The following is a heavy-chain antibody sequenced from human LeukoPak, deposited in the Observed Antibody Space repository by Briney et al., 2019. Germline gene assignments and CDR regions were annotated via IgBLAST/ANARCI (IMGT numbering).Heavy chain of an antibody. V-gene: IGHV3-30*03. CDR2: ISYDGSNK. CDR3: AVHSYGRQLGFDC. D-gene: IGHD5-18*01. Sequence: PGRSLRLSCAASGFTFSSYGMHWVPQSPGKAVEGVAVISYDGSNKYYADSVKRLFNISRDNSKNTLYLQMNSQRAEDTAVYYCAVHSYGRQLGFDCWGQGTLVTVSS. J-gene: IGHJ4*02. CDR1: GFTFSSYG.